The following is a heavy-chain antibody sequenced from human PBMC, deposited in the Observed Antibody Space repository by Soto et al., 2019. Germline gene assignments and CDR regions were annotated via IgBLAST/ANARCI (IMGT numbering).Heavy chain of an antibody. D-gene: IGHD5-12*01. Sequence: EVQLLESGGGLVQPGGSLRLSCPASGFTFSSYAMSWVRQAPGKGLEWVSAISGSGGSTYYADSVKGRFTISRDNSKNTLYLQMNSLRAEDTAVYYCAKSLSATIAAFDIWGQGTMVTVSS. CDR2: ISGSGGST. CDR1: GFTFSSYA. J-gene: IGHJ3*02. CDR3: AKSLSATIAAFDI. V-gene: IGHV3-23*01.